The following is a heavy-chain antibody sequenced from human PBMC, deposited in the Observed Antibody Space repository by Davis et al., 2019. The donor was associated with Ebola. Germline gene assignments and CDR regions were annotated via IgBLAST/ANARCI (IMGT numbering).Heavy chain of an antibody. CDR3: ARTSIVGTTTTASDI. D-gene: IGHD1-26*01. CDR2: ISAYNGNT. CDR1: GYTFRNSA. J-gene: IGHJ3*02. V-gene: IGHV1-18*01. Sequence: AASVKVSCKASGYTFRNSAISWVRQAPGQGLEWVGWISAYNGNTNYAQILQGRVTMTTDTSTGTAYMELRSLRSDDTAVYFCARTSIVGTTTTASDIWGQGTMVTVSS.